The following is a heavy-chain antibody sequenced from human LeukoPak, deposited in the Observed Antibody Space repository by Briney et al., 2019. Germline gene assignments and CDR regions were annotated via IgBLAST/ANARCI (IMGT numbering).Heavy chain of an antibody. Sequence: SETLSLTCAVYGGSFSGYYWSWIRQPPGKGLEWIGEINHSGSTNYNPSLKSRLTISVDTSKNQFSLKMNSVTAADTAMYYCARVGGIKGYFDYWGQGTLVTVSS. V-gene: IGHV4-34*01. CDR2: INHSGST. J-gene: IGHJ4*02. D-gene: IGHD3-16*01. CDR3: ARVGGIKGYFDY. CDR1: GGSFSGYY.